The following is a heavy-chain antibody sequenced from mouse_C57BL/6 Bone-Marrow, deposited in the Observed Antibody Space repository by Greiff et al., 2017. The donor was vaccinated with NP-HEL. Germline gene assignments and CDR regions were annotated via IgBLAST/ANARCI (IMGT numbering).Heavy chain of an antibody. J-gene: IGHJ1*03. D-gene: IGHD2-12*01. CDR3: TRALDSNDPYWYFDV. CDR1: GFTFSSYA. V-gene: IGHV5-9-1*02. CDR2: ISSGGDYI. Sequence: EVQGVESGEGLVKPGGSLKLSCAASGFTFSSYAMSWVRQTPEKRLEWVAYISSGGDYIYYEDNVKGRFTISRDNARNTLYLQMSSLKSEDTAMYYCTRALDSNDPYWYFDVWGTGTTVTVSS.